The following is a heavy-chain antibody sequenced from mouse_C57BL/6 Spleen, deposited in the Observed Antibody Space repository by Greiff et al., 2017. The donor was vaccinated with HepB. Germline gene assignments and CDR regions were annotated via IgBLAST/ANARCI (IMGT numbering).Heavy chain of an antibody. D-gene: IGHD4-1*01. V-gene: IGHV5-4*01. CDR1: GFTFSSYA. CDR3: ARDPLTGTYYFDY. CDR2: ISDGGSYT. Sequence: EVKLMESGGGLVKPGGSLKLSCAASGFTFSSYAMSWVRQTPEKRLEWVATISDGGSYTYYPDNVKGRFTISRDNAKNNLYLQMSHLKSEDTAMYYCARDPLTGTYYFDYWGQGTTLTVSS. J-gene: IGHJ2*01.